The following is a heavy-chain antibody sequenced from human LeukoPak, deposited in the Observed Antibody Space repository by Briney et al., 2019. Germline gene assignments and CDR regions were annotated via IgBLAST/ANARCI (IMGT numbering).Heavy chain of an antibody. CDR3: ATACRSGWRCSDV. CDR1: GFTFSAYT. D-gene: IGHD6-19*01. CDR2: ISGSGGST. J-gene: IGHJ6*02. V-gene: IGHV3-23*01. Sequence: GGSLRLSCAASGFTFSAYTMTWVRQAPGKGLEWVSTISGSGGSTYYADSVKGRFTISRDDSKNTLYLQMNSLRVEDTAVYCCATACRSGWRCSDVWGQGTTVTVSS.